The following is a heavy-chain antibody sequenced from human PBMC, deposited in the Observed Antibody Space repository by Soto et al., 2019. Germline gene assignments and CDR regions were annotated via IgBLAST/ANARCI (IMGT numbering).Heavy chain of an antibody. D-gene: IGHD2-15*01. V-gene: IGHV1-2*02. CDR3: ARVRKYCSGGSCYLGSYGPKPFDY. CDR1: GYTFTGYY. Sequence: ASVKVSCKASGYTFTGYYMHWVRQAPGQGLEWMGWINPNSGGTNYAQKFQGRVTMTRDTSISTAYMELSRLRSDDTAVYYCARVRKYCSGGSCYLGSYGPKPFDYWGQGTLVTSPQ. CDR2: INPNSGGT. J-gene: IGHJ4*02.